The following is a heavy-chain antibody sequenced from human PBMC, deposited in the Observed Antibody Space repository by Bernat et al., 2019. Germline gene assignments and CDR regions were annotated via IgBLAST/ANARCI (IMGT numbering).Heavy chain of an antibody. D-gene: IGHD6-13*01. V-gene: IGHV2-26*01. J-gene: IGHJ6*02. Sequence: QVTLKESGPVLVKPTETLTLTCTVSGFSLDTARMGVSWTRQPPGKALEWLAYIISNDEKSYSTSLKSRLTISKDTPKSHVVLTVTNMDPVDTATYYCARISVAGQYHYYYGMDVWGQGTTVTVSS. CDR1: GFSLDTARMG. CDR3: ARISVAGQYHYYYGMDV. CDR2: IISNDEK.